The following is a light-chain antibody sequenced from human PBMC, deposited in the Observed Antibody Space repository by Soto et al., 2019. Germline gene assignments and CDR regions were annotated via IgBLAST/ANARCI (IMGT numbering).Light chain of an antibody. J-gene: IGLJ2*01. CDR2: DVS. V-gene: IGLV2-14*01. CDR3: SSYTSSNTLV. Sequence: QSALTQPASVSGSPGQSITISCTGTSRDIGGHNYVSWYQQHPDKAPKLMIFDVSNRPSGVSYRFSGSKSGNTASLTISGLQAEDDADYYCSSYTSSNTLVFGGGTKVTVL. CDR1: SRDIGGHNY.